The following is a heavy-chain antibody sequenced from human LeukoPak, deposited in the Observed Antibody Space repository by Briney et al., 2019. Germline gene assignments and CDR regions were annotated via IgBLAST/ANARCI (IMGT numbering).Heavy chain of an antibody. CDR3: ARERESVNYYFDY. J-gene: IGHJ4*02. Sequence: GGSLRLSCAASGFTLSSYGMHWVRQAPGKGLEWVAAIWYDGSNKYYADSVKGRFTISRDNSKNTLYLQMNSLRAEDTAVYYCARERESVNYYFDYWGQGTLVTVSS. D-gene: IGHD1-26*01. CDR1: GFTLSSYG. CDR2: IWYDGSNK. V-gene: IGHV3-33*01.